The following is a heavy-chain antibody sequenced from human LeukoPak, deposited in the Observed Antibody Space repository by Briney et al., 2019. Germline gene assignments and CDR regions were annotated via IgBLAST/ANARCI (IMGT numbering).Heavy chain of an antibody. D-gene: IGHD3-10*01. Sequence: ASVKVSCKASGYTFTSYYMHWVRQAPGQGLEWMGLINPTGGSTGYAQKFQGRVTMTRDMSTSTVYMELSSLRSEDTAVYYCARGDYLDAFDIWGQGTMVTVSS. J-gene: IGHJ3*02. CDR3: ARGDYLDAFDI. CDR1: GYTFTSYY. V-gene: IGHV1-46*01. CDR2: INPTGGST.